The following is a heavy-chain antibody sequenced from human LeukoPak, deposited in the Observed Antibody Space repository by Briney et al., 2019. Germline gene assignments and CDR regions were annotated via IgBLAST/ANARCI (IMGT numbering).Heavy chain of an antibody. D-gene: IGHD2-2*01. CDR1: GYSFISYW. V-gene: IGHV5-51*01. CDR2: IYPGDSDT. Sequence: GESLKISCKGSGYSFISYWIGWVRQMPGKGLDWMGIIYPGDSDTRYGPSFQGQVTISADKSISTAYLQWNSLKASDTAMYYCARPVCTTTTCYGYYFDYWGQGTLVTVSS. CDR3: ARPVCTTTTCYGYYFDY. J-gene: IGHJ4*02.